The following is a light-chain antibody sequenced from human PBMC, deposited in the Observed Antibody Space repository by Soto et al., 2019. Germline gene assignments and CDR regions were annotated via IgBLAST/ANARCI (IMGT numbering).Light chain of an antibody. CDR2: DVT. Sequence: QSALTQPASVSGSPGQSITISCTGTSSDVGRYNYVSWYQQHPGNAPKLILYDVTIRPSGVSDRFSGSKSGNTASLTISGLQAEDEADYYCCSFTNSSSRVFGTGTKLTVL. CDR1: SSDVGRYNY. V-gene: IGLV2-14*01. CDR3: CSFTNSSSRV. J-gene: IGLJ1*01.